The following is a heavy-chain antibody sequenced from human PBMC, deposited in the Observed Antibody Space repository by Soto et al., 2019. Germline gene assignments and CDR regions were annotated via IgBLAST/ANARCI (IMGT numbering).Heavy chain of an antibody. J-gene: IGHJ5*02. Sequence: QVQLVQSGSELKKPGASVKVSCKASGYTFTSYAMNWVRQAPGQGLEWMGWINTNTGNPTYAQGFTGRFVFSLDTSVSPPYLQICSLNAEDTAVYYCAREFEYYDFWSEFNWFGPWGQGTLVTVSS. V-gene: IGHV7-4-1*01. D-gene: IGHD3-3*01. CDR3: AREFEYYDFWSEFNWFGP. CDR1: GYTFTSYA. CDR2: INTNTGNP.